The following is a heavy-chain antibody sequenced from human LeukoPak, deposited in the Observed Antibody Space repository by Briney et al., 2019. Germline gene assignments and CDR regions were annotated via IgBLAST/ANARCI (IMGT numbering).Heavy chain of an antibody. CDR3: AKKESSSCFDY. Sequence: GGSPRLPCAASGFTFSSYAMSWVRQAPGKGLEWVSAISGSGGSTYYADSVKGRFTISRDNSKNTLYLQMNSLRAEDTAVYYCAKKESSSCFDYWGQGTLVTVSS. CDR1: GFTFSSYA. J-gene: IGHJ4*02. D-gene: IGHD6-13*01. CDR2: ISGSGGST. V-gene: IGHV3-23*01.